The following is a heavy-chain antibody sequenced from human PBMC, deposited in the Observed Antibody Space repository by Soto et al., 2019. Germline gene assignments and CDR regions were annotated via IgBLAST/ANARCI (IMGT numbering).Heavy chain of an antibody. D-gene: IGHD2-2*01. J-gene: IGHJ4*02. CDR3: ARDNVPRSSSLDY. CDR2: ISYDGSNK. V-gene: IGHV3-30-3*01. Sequence: GGSLRLSCAASGCTFSSYAMHWVRQAPGKGLEWVAVISYDGSNKYYADSVKGRFTISRDNSKNTLYLQMNSLRAEDTAVYYCARDNVPRSSSLDYWGQGTLVTSPQ. CDR1: GCTFSSYA.